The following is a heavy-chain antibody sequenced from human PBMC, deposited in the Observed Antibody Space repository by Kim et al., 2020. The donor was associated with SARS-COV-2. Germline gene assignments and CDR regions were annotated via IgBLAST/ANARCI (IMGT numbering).Heavy chain of an antibody. CDR2: ISSSSSTI. J-gene: IGHJ4*02. V-gene: IGHV3-48*02. Sequence: GGSLRLSCAASGFTFSSYSMNWVRQAPGKGLEWVSYISSSSSTIYYADSVKGRFTISRDNAKNSLYLQMNSLRDGDTAVYYCARDSGGFGELFDYWGQGTLVTVS. CDR3: ARDSGGFGELFDY. CDR1: GFTFSSYS. D-gene: IGHD3-10*01.